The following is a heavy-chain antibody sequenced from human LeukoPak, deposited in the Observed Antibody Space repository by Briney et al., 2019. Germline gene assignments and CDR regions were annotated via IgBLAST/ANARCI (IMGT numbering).Heavy chain of an antibody. J-gene: IGHJ6*03. CDR2: VFYSGST. CDR3: ARGTDGGTVAGTQYYYYYYMDV. V-gene: IGHV4-59*01. CDR1: GSSISSYY. D-gene: IGHD6-19*01. Sequence: SETLSLTCTISGSSISSYYWSWIRQPPGKGLEWTGYVFYSGSTNYNPSLKSRVTISIDTSKNQFSLKLSSVTAADTAVYYCARGTDGGTVAGTQYYYYYYMDVWGKGTTVTVSS.